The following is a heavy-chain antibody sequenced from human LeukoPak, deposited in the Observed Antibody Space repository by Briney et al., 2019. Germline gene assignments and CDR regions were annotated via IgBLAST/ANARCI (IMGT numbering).Heavy chain of an antibody. CDR3: ARVVGATTSRDY. CDR1: GYTLTELS. V-gene: IGHV1-2*02. Sequence: ASVKVSCKVSGYTLTELSMHWVRQAPGKGLEWMGWINPNSGGTNYAQKFQGRVTMTRDTSISTAYMELSRLRSDDTAVYYCARVVGATTSRDYWGQGTLVTVSS. J-gene: IGHJ4*02. CDR2: INPNSGGT. D-gene: IGHD1-26*01.